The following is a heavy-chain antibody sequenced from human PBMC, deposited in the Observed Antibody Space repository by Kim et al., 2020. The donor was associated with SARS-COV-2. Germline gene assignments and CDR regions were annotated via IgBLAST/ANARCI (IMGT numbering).Heavy chain of an antibody. CDR2: IYSGGST. Sequence: GGSLRLSCAASGFTVSSNYMSWVRQAPGKGLEWVSVIYSGGSTYYADSVKGRFTISRDNSKNTLYLQMNSLRAEDTAVYYCARGVTRVSVYYYGMDVWGQGTTVTVSS. V-gene: IGHV3-66*01. D-gene: IGHD2-21*02. CDR1: GFTVSSNY. CDR3: ARGVTRVSVYYYGMDV. J-gene: IGHJ6*02.